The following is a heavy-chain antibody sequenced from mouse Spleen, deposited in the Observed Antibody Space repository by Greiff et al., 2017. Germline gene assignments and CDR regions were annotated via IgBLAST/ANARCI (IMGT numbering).Heavy chain of an antibody. J-gene: IGHJ4*01. CDR1: GFTFSSFG. CDR2: ISSGSSTI. CDR3: ARSYYRYDVGNAMDY. D-gene: IGHD2-14*01. Sequence: EVKLQESGGGLVQPGGSRKLSCAASGFTFSSFGMHWVRQAPEKGLEWVAYISSGSSTIYYADTVKGRFTISRDNPKNTLFLQMTSLRSEDTAMYYCARSYYRYDVGNAMDYWGQGTSVTVSS. V-gene: IGHV5-17*02.